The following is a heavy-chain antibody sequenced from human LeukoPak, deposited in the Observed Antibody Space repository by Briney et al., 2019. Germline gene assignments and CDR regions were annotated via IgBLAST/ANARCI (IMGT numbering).Heavy chain of an antibody. D-gene: IGHD6-19*01. CDR2: ISGSGGST. J-gene: IGHJ3*02. CDR3: AKDRDSSGWYDAFDI. V-gene: IGHV3-23*01. CDR1: GFTFSSYS. Sequence: GGSLRLSCAASGFTFSSYSMNWVRQAPGKGLEWVSAISGSGGSTYYADSVKGRFTISRDNSKNTLYLQMNSLRAEDTAVYYCAKDRDSSGWYDAFDIWGQGTMVTVSS.